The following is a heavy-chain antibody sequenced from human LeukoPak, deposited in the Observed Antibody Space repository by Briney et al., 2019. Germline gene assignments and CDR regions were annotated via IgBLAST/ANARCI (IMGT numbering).Heavy chain of an antibody. V-gene: IGHV4-34*01. CDR2: INHSGST. CDR3: ARVRGTIGRRPIAAAGYYFDY. D-gene: IGHD6-13*01. J-gene: IGHJ4*02. CDR1: GGSFSVYY. Sequence: PSETLSLTCAVYGGSFSVYYWSWIRQPPGKGLEWIGEINHSGSTNYNPSLKSRVTISVDTSKNQFSLKLSSVTAADTAVYYCARVRGTIGRRPIAAAGYYFDYWGQGTLVTVSS.